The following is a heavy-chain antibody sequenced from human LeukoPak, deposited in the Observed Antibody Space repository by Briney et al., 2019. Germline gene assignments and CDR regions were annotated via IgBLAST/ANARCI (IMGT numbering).Heavy chain of an antibody. Sequence: GASVKVSCKASGYTFTGYYMHWVRQAPGQGLEWMGWINPNSGGTNYAQKFQGRVTMTRDTSTSTAYMELSRLRSDDTAVYYCARPGSGYSYTIDYWGQGTLVTVSS. D-gene: IGHD5-18*01. CDR1: GYTFTGYY. CDR3: ARPGSGYSYTIDY. V-gene: IGHV1-2*02. J-gene: IGHJ4*02. CDR2: INPNSGGT.